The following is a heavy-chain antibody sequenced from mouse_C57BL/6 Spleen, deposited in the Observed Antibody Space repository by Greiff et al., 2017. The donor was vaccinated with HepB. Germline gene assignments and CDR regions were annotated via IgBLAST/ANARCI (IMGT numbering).Heavy chain of an antibody. Sequence: VQLQQPGTELVKPGASVKLSCKASGYTFTSYWMHWVKQRPGQGLEWIGNINPSNGGTNYNEKFKSKATLTVDKSSSTAYMQLSSLTSEDSAVYYCARMGPRLSYAMDYWGQGTSVTVSS. CDR3: ARMGPRLSYAMDY. D-gene: IGHD4-1*01. J-gene: IGHJ4*01. V-gene: IGHV1-53*01. CDR1: GYTFTSYW. CDR2: INPSNGGT.